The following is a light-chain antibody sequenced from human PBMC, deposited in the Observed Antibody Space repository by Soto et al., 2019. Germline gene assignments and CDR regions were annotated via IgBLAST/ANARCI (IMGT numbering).Light chain of an antibody. Sequence: DIQMTQSPSTLSASVGDRVTITCRASQSISRWLAWYQQKPGKGPRLLIYDASTLESGVPLRFSGRGSGTEFTLTISSLQPDDFATYYCQQYDNFWTFGQGTKVEFK. CDR1: QSISRW. CDR2: DAS. CDR3: QQYDNFWT. V-gene: IGKV1-5*01. J-gene: IGKJ1*01.